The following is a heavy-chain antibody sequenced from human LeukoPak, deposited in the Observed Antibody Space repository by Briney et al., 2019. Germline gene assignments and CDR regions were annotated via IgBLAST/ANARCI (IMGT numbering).Heavy chain of an antibody. D-gene: IGHD2-21*02. V-gene: IGHV4-59*01. Sequence: GSLRLSCAASGFTFSSYAMSWIRQPPGKGLEWIGYIYYSGSTNYNPSLKSRVTISVDTSKNQFSLKLSSVTAADTAVYYCARDCGGDCYSYYYGMDVWGQGTTVTVSS. J-gene: IGHJ6*02. CDR1: GFTFSSYA. CDR3: ARDCGGDCYSYYYGMDV. CDR2: IYYSGST.